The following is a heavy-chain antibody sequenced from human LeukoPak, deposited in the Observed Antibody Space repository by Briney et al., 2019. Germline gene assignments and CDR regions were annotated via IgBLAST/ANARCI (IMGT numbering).Heavy chain of an antibody. CDR3: AREGSLMTTVTTSPDFDY. D-gene: IGHD4-17*01. J-gene: IGHJ4*02. V-gene: IGHV3-21*01. CDR2: ISSSSSYI. CDR1: GFTFSSYS. Sequence: GGSLRLSCAASGFTFSSYSMNWVRQAPGKGLEWVSSISSSSSYIYYADSVKGRFTISRDNAKNSLYLQMNSLRAEDTAVYYCAREGSLMTTVTTSPDFDYWGQGTLVTVSS.